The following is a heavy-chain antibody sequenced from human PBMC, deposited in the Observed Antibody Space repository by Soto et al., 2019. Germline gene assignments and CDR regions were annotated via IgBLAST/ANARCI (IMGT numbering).Heavy chain of an antibody. D-gene: IGHD4-17*01. Sequence: QITLKESGPPLVKPTQTLTLTCTFSGFSLSTSGVGVGWIRQPPGNALEWLALIYWDDDKRYSPSLKTRLTITQDTTKNQVVLTRTNMDPVDTATYYRAHMGYGDKRRTGMDVWGQGTTVTVSS. CDR2: IYWDDDK. J-gene: IGHJ6*02. CDR1: GFSLSTSGVG. CDR3: AHMGYGDKRRTGMDV. V-gene: IGHV2-5*02.